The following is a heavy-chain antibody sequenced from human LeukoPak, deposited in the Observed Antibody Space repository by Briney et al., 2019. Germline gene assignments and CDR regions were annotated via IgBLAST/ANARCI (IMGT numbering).Heavy chain of an antibody. CDR1: GFSFSTQR. CDR3: ARDPSIVVVPATIGWFDP. V-gene: IGHV3-74*01. CDR2: INIDERIT. Sequence: GGSLRLSCAASGFSFSTQRMHWVRQAPGKELVWVSYINIDERITGYADSVKGRFTISRDNAKNTLYLQMNSLRAEDTAVYYCARDPSIVVVPATIGWFDPWGQGTLVTVSS. D-gene: IGHD2-2*02. J-gene: IGHJ5*02.